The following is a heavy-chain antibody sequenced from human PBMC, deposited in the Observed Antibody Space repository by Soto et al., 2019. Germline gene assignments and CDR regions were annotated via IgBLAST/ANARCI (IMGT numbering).Heavy chain of an antibody. CDR1: GFAFSTYN. D-gene: IGHD4-17*01. V-gene: IGHV3-21*01. Sequence: EVQLVESGGGLVTPGGSLRLSCAASGFAFSTYNMNWVRQAPGKGLEWVSSISSTSSYTNYADSVKGRFTISRDNAKNSLYLQMNGLRVEDTAVYHCATGQDYGDYLDWGQGTLVTVSS. CDR3: ATGQDYGDYLD. CDR2: ISSTSSYT. J-gene: IGHJ4*02.